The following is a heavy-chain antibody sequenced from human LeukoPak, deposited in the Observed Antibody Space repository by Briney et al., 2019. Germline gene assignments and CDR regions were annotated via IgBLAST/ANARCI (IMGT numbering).Heavy chain of an antibody. Sequence: ASVKASCRASGYTFTSHYIHWVRQAPGPRREWMGIINPSAGSTSYPQNLPGRVKMTRDTSTSTVYMELSSLRSEDTAVYYCAAPGASGFVGNFWSGPLDFWGQGTLVTVSS. CDR1: GYTFTSHY. V-gene: IGHV1-46*01. CDR2: INPSAGST. J-gene: IGHJ4*02. CDR3: AAPGASGFVGNFWSGPLDF. D-gene: IGHD3-3*01.